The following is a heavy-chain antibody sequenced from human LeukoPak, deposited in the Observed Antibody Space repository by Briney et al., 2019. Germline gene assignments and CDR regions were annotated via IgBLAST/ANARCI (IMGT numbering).Heavy chain of an antibody. Sequence: GGSLRLSCAASGFTFSSYAMHWVRQAPGKGLEWVAVISYDGSNKYYADSVKGRFTISRDNSKNTLYLQMNSLRAEDTAVYYRARTLVVVMYYGMDVWGQGTTVTVSS. CDR1: GFTFSSYA. CDR3: ARTLVVVMYYGMDV. V-gene: IGHV3-30-3*01. D-gene: IGHD3-22*01. J-gene: IGHJ6*02. CDR2: ISYDGSNK.